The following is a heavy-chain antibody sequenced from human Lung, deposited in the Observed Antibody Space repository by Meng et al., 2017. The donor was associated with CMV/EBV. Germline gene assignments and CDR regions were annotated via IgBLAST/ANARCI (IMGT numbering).Heavy chain of an antibody. CDR3: TRDQRRVGATWSAWIDP. V-gene: IGHV3-48*04. Sequence: GESLKISCSASGFTFNIYSMNWVRQAPGKGLEWISYISSTSTLIYTADSVKGRFVTSRDNARNSLFLEMNNLRVDDTAVYYCTRDQRRVGATWSAWIDPWGQGTLVTVSS. CDR1: GFTFNIYS. J-gene: IGHJ5*02. CDR2: ISSTSTLI. D-gene: IGHD1-26*01.